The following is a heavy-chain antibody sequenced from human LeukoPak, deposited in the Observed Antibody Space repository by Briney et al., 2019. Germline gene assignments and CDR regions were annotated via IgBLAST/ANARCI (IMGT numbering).Heavy chain of an antibody. J-gene: IGHJ4*02. CDR1: GGSISSYY. CDR3: ASSHYYGSGGFDY. CDR2: IYYSGST. V-gene: IGHV4-59*08. Sequence: ASETLSLTCTVSGGSISSYYWSWIRQPPGKGLEWIGYIYYSGSTNYNPSLKSRVTISVDTSKNQFSLKLSSVTAADTAVYYCASSHYYGSGGFDYWGQGTLVTVSS. D-gene: IGHD3-10*01.